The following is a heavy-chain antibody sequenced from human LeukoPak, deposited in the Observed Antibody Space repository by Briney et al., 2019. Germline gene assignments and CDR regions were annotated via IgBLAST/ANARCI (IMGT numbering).Heavy chain of an antibody. V-gene: IGHV3-7*01. J-gene: IGHJ4*02. CDR3: AREYSSSSWGDY. CDR1: EFTFGDYA. CDR2: IQQDGSEK. D-gene: IGHD6-6*01. Sequence: GGSLRLSCTASEFTFGDYAISWVRQAPGKGLEWVANIQQDGSEKYYVDSVKGRFTISRDNAKNSLYLQMNSLRAEDTAVYYCAREYSSSSWGDYWGQGTLVTVSS.